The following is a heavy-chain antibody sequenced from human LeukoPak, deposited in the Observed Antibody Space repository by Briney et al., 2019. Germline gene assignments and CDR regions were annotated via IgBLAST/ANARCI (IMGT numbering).Heavy chain of an antibody. CDR2: ISGSGGST. Sequence: GGSLRLSCAASGFTFSSYGMSWVRQAPGKGLEWVSAISGSGGSTYYADSVKGRFTISRDNSKNTLYLQMNSLRAEDTAVYYCAKDQSGGYSPLYFDYWGQGTLVTVSS. CDR3: AKDQSGGYSPLYFDY. CDR1: GFTFSSYG. D-gene: IGHD5-12*01. J-gene: IGHJ4*02. V-gene: IGHV3-23*01.